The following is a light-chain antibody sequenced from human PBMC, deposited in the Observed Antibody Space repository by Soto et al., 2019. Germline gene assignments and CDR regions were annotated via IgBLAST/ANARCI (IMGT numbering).Light chain of an antibody. Sequence: ALTQPRSVSGSPGQSVTISCTGTSSDVGAFNYVSWHQQHPGKAPKLVIYDVTQRPSGVPARFSASKSGITASLTISGLQAEDEADYYCCSYEDGDSFKFRAGT. V-gene: IGLV2-11*01. CDR1: SSDVGAFNY. CDR3: CSYEDGDSFK. CDR2: DVT. J-gene: IGLJ2*01.